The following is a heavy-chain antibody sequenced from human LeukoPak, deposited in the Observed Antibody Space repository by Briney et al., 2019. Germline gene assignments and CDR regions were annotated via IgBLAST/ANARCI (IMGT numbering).Heavy chain of an antibody. Sequence: GGSLRLSCAASGFTFYDYAMHWVRQVPGKGLEWVSGISWNSGSFVYADSVKGRFTISRDNAKNSLYLQMNSLRAEDTAVYYCARCNVLVWFGELFDYWGQGTLVTVSS. D-gene: IGHD3-10*01. CDR3: ARCNVLVWFGELFDY. CDR1: GFTFYDYA. V-gene: IGHV3-9*01. J-gene: IGHJ4*02. CDR2: ISWNSGSF.